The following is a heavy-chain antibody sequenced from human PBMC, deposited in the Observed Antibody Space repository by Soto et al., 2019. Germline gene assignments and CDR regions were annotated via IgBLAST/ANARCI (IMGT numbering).Heavy chain of an antibody. V-gene: IGHV4-34*01. D-gene: IGHD2-21*02. J-gene: IGHJ4*02. Sequence: SETLSLTCAVYGGSFIDDYWSWIRQTPDEGLEWIGEINHSGSTNYNPSLKSRVTISVDTSKKQVFLNLNSVTAADTAVYYCERRPKAMVVTNFWGQGTRVTVSS. CDR3: ERRPKAMVVTNF. CDR1: GGSFIDDY. CDR2: INHSGST.